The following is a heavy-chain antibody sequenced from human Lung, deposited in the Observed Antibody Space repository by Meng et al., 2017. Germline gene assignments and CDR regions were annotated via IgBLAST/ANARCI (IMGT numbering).Heavy chain of an antibody. D-gene: IGHD3-22*01. J-gene: IGHJ4*02. Sequence: QITLKESGPALVNPTHTLTLTCTLSGSSLSTSGVAVGWIRQPPGKALEWLALIYWDDEKRYSPSLKSRLTITKDTSKNHVVLTMTNMDPVDTATYYCAHSWGSGYYFGPLDYWGQGTLVTVSS. V-gene: IGHV2-5*02. CDR2: IYWDDEK. CDR3: AHSWGSGYYFGPLDY. CDR1: GSSLSTSGVA.